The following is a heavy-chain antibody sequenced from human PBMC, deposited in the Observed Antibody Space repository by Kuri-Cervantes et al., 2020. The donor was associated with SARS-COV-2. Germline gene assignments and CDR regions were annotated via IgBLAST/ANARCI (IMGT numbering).Heavy chain of an antibody. CDR2: IIPIFGTA. CDR3: ARGESPTTYYYDSNYYFDY. V-gene: IGHV1-69*13. J-gene: IGHJ4*02. CDR1: GGTFSSYS. Sequence: SVKVSCKASGGTFSSYSISWVRQAPGQGLEWMGGIIPIFGTANYAQKFQGRVTITADESTSTAYMELSSLRSEDTAVYYCARGESPTTYYYDSNYYFDYWGQGTLVTVSS. D-gene: IGHD3-22*01.